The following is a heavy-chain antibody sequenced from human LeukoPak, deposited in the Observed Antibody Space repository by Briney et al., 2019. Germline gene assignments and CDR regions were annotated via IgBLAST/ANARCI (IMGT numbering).Heavy chain of an antibody. CDR2: ISGSGVST. V-gene: IGHV3-23*01. Sequence: PGGSLRLSCAASGFTFSSYAMSWVRQAPGKGLEWVSVISGSGVSTYHADSVKGRFTISRDNSKNTLYLQMNSLRAEDTAVYYCAKGGSYFGNWFDPWGQGTLVTVSS. CDR3: AKGGSYFGNWFDP. J-gene: IGHJ5*02. CDR1: GFTFSSYA. D-gene: IGHD1-26*01.